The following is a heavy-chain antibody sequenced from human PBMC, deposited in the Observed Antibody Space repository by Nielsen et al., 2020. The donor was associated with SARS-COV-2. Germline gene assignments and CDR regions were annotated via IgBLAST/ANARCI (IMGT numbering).Heavy chain of an antibody. CDR2: ISSSSSYI. CDR1: GFTFSSYS. Sequence: GGSLRLSCAASGFTFSSYSMNWVCQAPGKGLEWVSSISSSSSYIYYADSVKGRFTISRDNAKNSLYLQMNSLRAEDTAVYYCARAHSSGWTYFDYWGQGTLVTVSS. V-gene: IGHV3-21*01. J-gene: IGHJ4*02. CDR3: ARAHSSGWTYFDY. D-gene: IGHD6-19*01.